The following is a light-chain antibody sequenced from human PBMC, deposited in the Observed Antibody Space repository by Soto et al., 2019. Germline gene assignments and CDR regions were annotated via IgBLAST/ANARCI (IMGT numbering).Light chain of an antibody. CDR2: AAS. CDR3: LQHNEFWWT. CDR1: QGIGDA. Sequence: DIQMSQSPSSLSASVGDRVTITCRASQGIGDALGWYQQKPGKAPKRLIYAASTLQSGVPSRFSGSGSGTGFTLTISSLQPDDFATYYCLQHNEFWWTFGQGTKVEIK. J-gene: IGKJ1*01. V-gene: IGKV1-17*01.